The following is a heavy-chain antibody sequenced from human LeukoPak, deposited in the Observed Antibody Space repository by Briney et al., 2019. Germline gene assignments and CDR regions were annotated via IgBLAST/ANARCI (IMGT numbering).Heavy chain of an antibody. D-gene: IGHD6-13*01. J-gene: IGHJ5*02. CDR3: ARSLQYSSSWYWFDP. Sequence: PSETLSLTCTVSGGSVTRYYWSWIRQPPGTGLEWIGYIYHSGSTFYNPSLKSRVTISIDTSKNQFSLKLSSVTAADTAVYYCARSLQYSSSWYWFDPWGQGTLVTVSS. V-gene: IGHV4-59*02. CDR1: GGSVTRYY. CDR2: IYHSGST.